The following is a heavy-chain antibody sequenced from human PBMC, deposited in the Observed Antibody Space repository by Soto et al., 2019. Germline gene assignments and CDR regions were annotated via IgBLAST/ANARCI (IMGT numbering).Heavy chain of an antibody. J-gene: IGHJ5*02. CDR1: GGSISSGGYY. Sequence: QVQLQESGPGLVKPSQTLSLTCTVSGGSISSGGYYWSWIRQHPGKGLEWIGYIYYRGSTYYNPSIKSRVTISVDTSKNQFSLKLSSVTAADTAVYYCARLAKDPRPNQGTDPWGKGTLVTVSS. CDR3: ARLAKDPRPNQGTDP. CDR2: IYYRGST. V-gene: IGHV4-31*03.